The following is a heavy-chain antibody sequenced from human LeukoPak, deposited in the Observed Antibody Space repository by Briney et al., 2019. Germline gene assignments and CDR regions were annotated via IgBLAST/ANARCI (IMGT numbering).Heavy chain of an antibody. V-gene: IGHV3-23*01. D-gene: IGHD6-19*01. CDR2: ICGSGGCT. Sequence: PGGSLRLSCEASGFTFNTYAIYWVRQAPGKGLEGVSGICGSGGCTYYADFVKGRFTISRDNSKNTVYLQMNSLTADDTAVYYCAKTTVGYSSGRYPGWPADCWGQGTLVTVSS. J-gene: IGHJ4*02. CDR3: AKTTVGYSSGRYPGWPADC. CDR1: GFTFNTYA.